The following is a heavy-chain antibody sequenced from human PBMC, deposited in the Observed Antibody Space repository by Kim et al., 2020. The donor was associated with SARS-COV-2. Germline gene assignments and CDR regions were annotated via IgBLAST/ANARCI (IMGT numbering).Heavy chain of an antibody. D-gene: IGHD1-26*01. J-gene: IGHJ4*02. V-gene: IGHV3-48*03. CDR3: AGFIVGAASRVGFDY. Sequence: GGSLRLSCAASGFTFSSYEMNWVRQAPGKGLEWVSYISSSGSTIYYADSVKGRFTISRDNAKNSLYLQMNSLRAEDTAVYYCAGFIVGAASRVGFDYWGQGTLVTASS. CDR1: GFTFSSYE. CDR2: ISSSGSTI.